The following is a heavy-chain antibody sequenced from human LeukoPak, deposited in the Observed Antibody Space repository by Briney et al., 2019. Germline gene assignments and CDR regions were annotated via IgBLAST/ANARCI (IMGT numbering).Heavy chain of an antibody. Sequence: KPSETLSLTCTVSGGSISNYFWSWIRQPPGKGLEWIGYIYYSGSTKYNPSLESRVTMSVDTSKNQFSLKLSSVTAADTAVYYCARYGVTVVRGGKFYFDYWGQGALVTVSS. CDR3: ARYGVTVVRGGKFYFDY. CDR1: GGSISNYF. D-gene: IGHD3-10*01. CDR2: IYYSGST. J-gene: IGHJ4*02. V-gene: IGHV4-59*08.